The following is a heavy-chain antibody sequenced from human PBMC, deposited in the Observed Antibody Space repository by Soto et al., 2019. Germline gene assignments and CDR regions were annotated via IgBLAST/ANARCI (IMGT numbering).Heavy chain of an antibody. CDR3: ARDPASRSFGSWNDGMDV. CDR1: GYTFSTYG. D-gene: IGHD1-1*01. V-gene: IGHV1-18*01. CDR2: ISAYNGNT. J-gene: IGHJ6*02. Sequence: QVQLVQSGAEVKKPGASVKVSCKASGYTFSTYGISWVRQAPGQGLEWMGWISAYNGNTNYAQKFQGRVTMTTDTSTSTAHREVRSLRSDDTAVYYCARDPASRSFGSWNDGMDVWGQGTTVTVSS.